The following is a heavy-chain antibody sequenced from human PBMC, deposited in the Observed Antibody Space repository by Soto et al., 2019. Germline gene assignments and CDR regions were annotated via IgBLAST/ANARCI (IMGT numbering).Heavy chain of an antibody. J-gene: IGHJ4*02. CDR3: ARVDHRGYFAILTDY. Sequence: SETLSLTCTVSGDSLSSGGHYWSWIRQHPGKGLEWIGHIYDSVNTYYSPSLRSRVTISADMSKNQFSLNLRSVTAADTAVYYCARVDHRGYFAILTDYWGQGTMVTVYS. CDR1: GDSLSSGGHY. D-gene: IGHD3-9*01. V-gene: IGHV4-31*03. CDR2: IYDSVNT.